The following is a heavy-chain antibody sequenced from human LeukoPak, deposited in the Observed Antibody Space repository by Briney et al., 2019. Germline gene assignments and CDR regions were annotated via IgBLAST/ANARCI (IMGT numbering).Heavy chain of an antibody. J-gene: IGHJ3*02. CDR1: GGSISSYY. CDR2: IYYSGST. Sequence: PSETLSLTCTVSGGSISSYYWSWIRQPPGKGLEWTGYIYYSGSTNYNPSLKSRVTISVDTSKNQFSLKLSSVTAADTAVYYCARVSASGWAFDIWGQGTMVTVSS. CDR3: ARVSASGWAFDI. D-gene: IGHD3-22*01. V-gene: IGHV4-59*01.